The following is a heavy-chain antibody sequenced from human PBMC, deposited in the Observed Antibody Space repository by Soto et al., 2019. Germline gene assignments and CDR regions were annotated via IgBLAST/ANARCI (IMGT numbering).Heavy chain of an antibody. Sequence: VQLVQSGAEVKEPGASVKVSCKASGYAFTDHYIHWVRQAPGQGLEWMGWINPDSGGTNFALRFQGSVTMTRDTSISTAYMELGRLTSHDTAVYYCARVPVSDYVWGSYRYTFDYWGQGTLVTVSS. J-gene: IGHJ4*02. CDR1: GYAFTDHY. D-gene: IGHD3-16*02. CDR3: ARVPVSDYVWGSYRYTFDY. V-gene: IGHV1-2*02. CDR2: INPDSGGT.